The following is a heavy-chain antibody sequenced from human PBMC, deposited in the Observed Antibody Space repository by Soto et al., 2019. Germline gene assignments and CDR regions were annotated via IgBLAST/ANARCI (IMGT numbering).Heavy chain of an antibody. J-gene: IGHJ4*02. CDR3: ARNNYGGNDFDY. D-gene: IGHD4-17*01. V-gene: IGHV1-69*06. CDR1: GVTFSSYA. CDR2: IIPIFGTA. Sequence: SLKVSCRASGVTFSSYAISWVRQAPGQGLEWMGGIIPIFGTANYAQKFQGRVTITADKSTSTAYMELSSLRSEDTAVYYCARNNYGGNDFDYWGQGTLVTVSS.